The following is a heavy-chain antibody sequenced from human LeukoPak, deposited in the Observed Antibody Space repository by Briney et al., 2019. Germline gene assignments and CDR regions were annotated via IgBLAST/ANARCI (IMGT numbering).Heavy chain of an antibody. Sequence: SETLSLTCTVSGGSISSYYWSWLRQPPGKGLEWIGYIYYSGSTNYNPSLKSRVTISVDTSKNQFSLKLSSVTAADTAVYYCARDLNGVRAFDIWGQGTMVTVSS. D-gene: IGHD3-16*02. CDR1: GGSISSYY. CDR3: ARDLNGVRAFDI. V-gene: IGHV4-59*01. CDR2: IYYSGST. J-gene: IGHJ3*02.